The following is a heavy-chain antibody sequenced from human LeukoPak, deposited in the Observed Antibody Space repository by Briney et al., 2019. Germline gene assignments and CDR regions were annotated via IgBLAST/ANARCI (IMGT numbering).Heavy chain of an antibody. V-gene: IGHV3-7*01. CDR2: IKQDGSEK. CDR1: GFTFSSCW. CDR3: AGIVVVAATYFDY. D-gene: IGHD2-15*01. J-gene: IGHJ4*02. Sequence: PGGSLRLSCAASGFTFSSCWMSWVRQAPGKGLEWVANIKQDGSEKYYVDSVKGRFTISRDNAKNSLYLQMNSLRAEDTAVYYCAGIVVVAATYFDYWGQGTLVTVSS.